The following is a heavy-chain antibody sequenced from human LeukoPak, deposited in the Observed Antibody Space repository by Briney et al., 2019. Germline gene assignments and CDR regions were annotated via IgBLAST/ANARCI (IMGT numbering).Heavy chain of an antibody. D-gene: IGHD2-2*01. CDR3: ARERIDCSSTSCYGGGSDY. J-gene: IGHJ4*02. CDR2: INTDGSST. V-gene: IGHV3-74*01. Sequence: PGGSLRLSCAASGFTFSGHWMYWVSQAPGKGLVWVSRINTDGSSTSYADSVKGRFTISSDNAKNTLHLQMNSLRAEDTAVYYCARERIDCSSTSCYGGGSDYWGQGTLVTVSP. CDR1: GFTFSGHW.